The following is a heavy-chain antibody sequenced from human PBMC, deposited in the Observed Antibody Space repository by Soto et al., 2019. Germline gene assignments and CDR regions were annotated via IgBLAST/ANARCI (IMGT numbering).Heavy chain of an antibody. CDR3: ARGQSNYYGYYFDY. Sequence: PSETLSLTCTVSGGSISSHYWSWIRQSPGKGLEWIGYIYNSGSTKYNPSLKSRVTISVDTSKNHFSLKVSPVTAADTAVYYCARGQSNYYGYYFDYWGQGTLVTVYS. V-gene: IGHV4-59*11. CDR2: IYNSGST. J-gene: IGHJ4*02. D-gene: IGHD3-10*01. CDR1: GGSISSHY.